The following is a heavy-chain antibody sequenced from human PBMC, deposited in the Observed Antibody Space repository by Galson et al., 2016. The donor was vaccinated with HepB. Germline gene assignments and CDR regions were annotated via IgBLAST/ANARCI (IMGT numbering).Heavy chain of an antibody. CDR2: IYYGGIT. J-gene: IGHJ4*02. Sequence: LSLTCTVSGNSLTSSTYFWGWVRQPPGKGLEYIGDIYYGGITYYNPSLKSRLTISMDTSKNQLSLKLSSATAADTAVYYCARHSGGSQISPLEYWGQGIQVTVSS. CDR1: GNSLTSSTYF. CDR3: ARHSGGSQISPLEY. D-gene: IGHD3-10*01. V-gene: IGHV4-39*01.